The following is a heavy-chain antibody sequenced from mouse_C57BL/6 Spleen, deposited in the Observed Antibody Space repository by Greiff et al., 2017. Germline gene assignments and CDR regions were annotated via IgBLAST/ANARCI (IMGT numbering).Heavy chain of an antibody. Sequence: VQVVESGAELARPGASVKLSCKASGYTFTSYGISWVKQRTGQGLEWIGEIYPRSGNTYYNEKFKGKATLTADKSSSTAYMELRSLTSEDSAVYFCAREEGYQRFAYWGQGTLVTVSA. CDR2: IYPRSGNT. V-gene: IGHV1-81*01. D-gene: IGHD2-2*01. CDR1: GYTFTSYG. J-gene: IGHJ3*01. CDR3: AREEGYQRFAY.